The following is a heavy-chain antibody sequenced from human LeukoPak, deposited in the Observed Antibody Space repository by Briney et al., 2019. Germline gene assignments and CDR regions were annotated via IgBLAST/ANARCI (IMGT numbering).Heavy chain of an antibody. CDR2: INPNSGGT. CDR1: GYTFTGYY. CDR3: ARDFGWFGELFVDY. Sequence: ASVKLSCKASGYTFTGYYMHWVRQAPGQGLEWMGWINPNSGGTNYAQKFQGRVTMTRDTSISTAYMELSRLRSDDTAVYYCARDFGWFGELFVDYWGQGTLVTVSS. D-gene: IGHD3-10*01. V-gene: IGHV1-2*02. J-gene: IGHJ4*02.